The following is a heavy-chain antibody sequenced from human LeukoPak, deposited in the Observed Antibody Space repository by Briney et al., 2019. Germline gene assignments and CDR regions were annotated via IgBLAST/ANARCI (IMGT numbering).Heavy chain of an antibody. CDR2: INSDGSST. V-gene: IGHV3-74*01. D-gene: IGHD5-12*01. J-gene: IGHJ4*02. Sequence: PGGSLRLSCAASGFTFSNAWMSWVRQAPGKGLVWVSRINSDGSSTSYADSVKGRFTISRDNAKNTLYLQMNSLRAEDTAVYYCARGRYSGYDDFDYWGQGTLVTVSS. CDR3: ARGRYSGYDDFDY. CDR1: GFTFSNAW.